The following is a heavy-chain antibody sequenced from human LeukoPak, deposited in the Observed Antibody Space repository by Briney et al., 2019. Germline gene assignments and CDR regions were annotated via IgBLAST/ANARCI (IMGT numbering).Heavy chain of an antibody. Sequence: SETLSLTCTVSGGSISSSSYYWGWIRQPPGKGLEWIGSIYYSGSTYYNPSLKSRVTISVDTSKNQFSLKLSSVTAADTAVYYCARVITIFGVVIHMYFDYWGQGTLVTVSS. CDR2: IYYSGST. D-gene: IGHD3-3*01. CDR3: ARVITIFGVVIHMYFDY. CDR1: GGSISSSSYY. J-gene: IGHJ4*02. V-gene: IGHV4-39*01.